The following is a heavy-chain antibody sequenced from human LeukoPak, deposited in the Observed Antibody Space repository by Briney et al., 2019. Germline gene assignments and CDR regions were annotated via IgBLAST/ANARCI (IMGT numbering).Heavy chain of an antibody. Sequence: ASVKVSYKASGYTFTGYYMHWVRQAPGQGLEWMGWINPNSGGTNYAQKFQGRVTMTRDTSISTAYMELSRLRSDDTAVYYCARDRRRVVAAAGNWFDPWGQGTLVTVSS. V-gene: IGHV1-2*02. D-gene: IGHD6-13*01. CDR3: ARDRRRVVAAAGNWFDP. CDR2: INPNSGGT. J-gene: IGHJ5*02. CDR1: GYTFTGYY.